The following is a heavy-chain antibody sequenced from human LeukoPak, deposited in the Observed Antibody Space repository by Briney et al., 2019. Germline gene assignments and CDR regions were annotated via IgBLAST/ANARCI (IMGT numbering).Heavy chain of an antibody. J-gene: IGHJ4*02. CDR1: RCSISGGGIY. CDR2: ITHSGST. V-gene: IGHV4-31*03. Sequence: SQTLSLTCTVSRCSISGGGIYWAWIRHHPGQGLEWIVYITHSGSTYYNPALESRISIFRDTSKNQFSLSRTSLTAADTAVYFCASVDWESYYLDSWGQGSLVTVSS. D-gene: IGHD1-26*01. CDR3: ASVDWESYYLDS.